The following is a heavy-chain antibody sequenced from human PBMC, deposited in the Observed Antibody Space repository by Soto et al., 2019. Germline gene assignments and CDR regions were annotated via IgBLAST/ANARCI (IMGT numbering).Heavy chain of an antibody. V-gene: IGHV1-2*04. Sequence: ASVKVSCKASGYTFTGYYMHWVRQAPGQGLEWMGWINPNSGGTNYAQKFQGWVTMTRDTSISTAYMELSRLRSDDTAVYYCARDSKNDSSSSVRLYYFDYWGQGTLVTVSS. CDR2: INPNSGGT. J-gene: IGHJ4*02. CDR1: GYTFTGYY. CDR3: ARDSKNDSSSSVRLYYFDY. D-gene: IGHD6-6*01.